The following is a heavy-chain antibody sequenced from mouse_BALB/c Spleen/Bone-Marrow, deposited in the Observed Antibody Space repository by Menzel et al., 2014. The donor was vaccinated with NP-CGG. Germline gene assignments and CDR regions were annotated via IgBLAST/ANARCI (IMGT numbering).Heavy chain of an antibody. V-gene: IGHV14-3*02. Sequence: VQLQQSGAELVKPGASVKLSCTASGFNIKDTYMHWVKQRPEQGLEWIGRIDPANGNTKYDPKFQGEATITADTSSNTAYLQRSSLTYEDTAVYYCANYYYGSSLFAYWGQGTLVTVSA. CDR3: ANYYYGSSLFAY. J-gene: IGHJ3*01. D-gene: IGHD1-1*01. CDR2: IDPANGNT. CDR1: GFNIKDTY.